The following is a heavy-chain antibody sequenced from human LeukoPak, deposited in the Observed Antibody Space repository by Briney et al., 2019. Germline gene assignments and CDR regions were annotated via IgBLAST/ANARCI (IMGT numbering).Heavy chain of an antibody. V-gene: IGHV3-23*01. CDR2: ISASGAST. Sequence: GGSLRLSCAAPRFTFNNYAMSWVRQGPGKGLESVSAISASGASTYYADSVKGRFTISRDNSKNTLNLQMNSLRVEDTAVYYCAKMFSSGYSADFDYWGQGTLVTVSS. D-gene: IGHD3-22*01. J-gene: IGHJ4*02. CDR3: AKMFSSGYSADFDY. CDR1: RFTFNNYA.